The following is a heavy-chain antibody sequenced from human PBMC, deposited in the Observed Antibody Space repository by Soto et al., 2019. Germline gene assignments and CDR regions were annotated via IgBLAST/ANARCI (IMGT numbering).Heavy chain of an antibody. CDR3: ARGSVGAAASNHYYYGVDV. CDR2: ISYSGST. V-gene: IGHV4-59*02. CDR1: GGSVSSSY. Sequence: PSETLSLTCTVSGGSVSSSYWSWIRQPPGKGLEWIGYISYSGSTNYNPSLKSRVTISADTSKNQLSLNLRSVTSADTAVYCCARGSVGAAASNHYYYGVDVWGQGTTVTVSS. J-gene: IGHJ6*02. D-gene: IGHD2-15*01.